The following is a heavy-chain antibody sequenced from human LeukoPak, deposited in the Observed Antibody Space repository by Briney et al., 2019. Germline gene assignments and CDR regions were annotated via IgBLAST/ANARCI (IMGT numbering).Heavy chain of an antibody. J-gene: IGHJ4*02. V-gene: IGHV1-46*01. Sequence: ASVRVSCKQSGYTFTSHLLHWVRPAPGQGLEWMGAINPSSGGLSFPQNSQGRVTMTRDTSTTTVYLELSSLRSEDTAIYYCARELPSTFYFDYWGQGTLLTVSS. CDR2: INPSSGGL. CDR3: ARELPSTFYFDY. CDR1: GYTFTSHL.